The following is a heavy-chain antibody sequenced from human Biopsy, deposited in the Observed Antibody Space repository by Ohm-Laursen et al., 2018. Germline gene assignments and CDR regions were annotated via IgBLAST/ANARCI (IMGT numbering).Heavy chain of an antibody. CDR2: FDREERKT. V-gene: IGHV1-24*01. CDR3: ATGPYYDTRFYYNVRPFDF. D-gene: IGHD3-10*01. J-gene: IGHJ4*02. CDR1: GYTLNELS. Sequence: ASVKVSCKVSGYTLNELSMHWVRQVPGKGLEWMGGFDREERKTVYAEKFQGRVTMTEDTSTDTVYMEVTSLRSDDTAVYYCATGPYYDTRFYYNVRPFDFWGQGTLVTVSS.